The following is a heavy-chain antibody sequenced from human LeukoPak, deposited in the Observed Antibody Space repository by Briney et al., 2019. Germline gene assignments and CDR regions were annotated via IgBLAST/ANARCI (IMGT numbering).Heavy chain of an antibody. V-gene: IGHV3-21*01. CDR1: GFTFSSYS. CDR2: ISSSSSYI. J-gene: IGHJ3*02. D-gene: IGHD6-19*01. Sequence: PGGSLRLSCAASGFTFSSYSMNWVRQAPGKGLEWVSSISSSSSYIYYADSVKGRFTISRDNAKNSLYLQMNSLRAEDTAVYYCARVVAVAGRAFDIWGQGPMVTVSS. CDR3: ARVVAVAGRAFDI.